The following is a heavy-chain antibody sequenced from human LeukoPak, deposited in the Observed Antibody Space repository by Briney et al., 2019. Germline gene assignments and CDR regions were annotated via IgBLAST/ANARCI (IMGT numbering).Heavy chain of an antibody. CDR1: GFTFSSYS. CDR2: ISSSSSYI. Sequence: PGGSLRLSCAASGFTFSSYSMNWVRQAPGKGLEWVSSISSSSSYIYYADSEKGRFTISRDNAKNSLYLQMNSLRAEDTAVYYCARDSRTTVVTRTFDYWGQGTLVTVSS. CDR3: ARDSRTTVVTRTFDY. V-gene: IGHV3-21*01. D-gene: IGHD4-23*01. J-gene: IGHJ4*02.